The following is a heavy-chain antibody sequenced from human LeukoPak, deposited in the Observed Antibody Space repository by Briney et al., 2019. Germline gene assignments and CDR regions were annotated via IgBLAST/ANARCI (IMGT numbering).Heavy chain of an antibody. CDR3: VSPYGKRFDY. V-gene: IGHV3-9*01. J-gene: IGHJ4*02. Sequence: GGSLRLSCAASGFTFDDYAMHWVRQAPGKGLEWVSGISWNSGSIGYAGSVKGRFTISRDNAKNSLYLQMSSLRAEDTAVYYCVSPYGKRFDYWGQGTLVTVSP. D-gene: IGHD4-17*01. CDR1: GFTFDDYA. CDR2: ISWNSGSI.